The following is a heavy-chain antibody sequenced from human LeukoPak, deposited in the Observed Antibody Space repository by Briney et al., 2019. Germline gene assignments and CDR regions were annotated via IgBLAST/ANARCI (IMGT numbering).Heavy chain of an antibody. CDR2: INLKRGDT. J-gene: IGHJ6*02. Sequence: ASVKVSCEASAYTFTAFYMHWVRQAPGQGLEWMGWINLKRGDTNSAQKFQGRVTMTRDTSISTAYMELSRLRSDDTAVYYCARSSYYGSGSYYPPYYYYGMDVWGQGTTVTVSS. CDR1: AYTFTAFY. CDR3: ARSSYYGSGSYYPPYYYYGMDV. D-gene: IGHD3-10*01. V-gene: IGHV1-2*02.